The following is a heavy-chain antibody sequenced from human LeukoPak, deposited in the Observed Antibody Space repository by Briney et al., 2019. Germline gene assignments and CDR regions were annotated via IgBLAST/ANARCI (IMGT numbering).Heavy chain of an antibody. CDR1: GFTFSGYA. D-gene: IGHD5-18*01. V-gene: IGHV3-23*01. CDR2: VSSGGGTT. Sequence: GGSLRLSCAASGFTFSGYAMAWVRQAPGKGLEWVTGVSSGGGTTFYADSVKGRFTISRDNSKNTLYLQMDSLRAGDTAVYYCAKKPIVGYSYGTSDYWGQGTLVTVYS. CDR3: AKKPIVGYSYGTSDY. J-gene: IGHJ4*02.